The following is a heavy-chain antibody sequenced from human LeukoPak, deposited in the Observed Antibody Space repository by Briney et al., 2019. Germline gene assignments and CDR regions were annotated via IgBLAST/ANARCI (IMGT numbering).Heavy chain of an antibody. CDR1: GGSISSGGYY. J-gene: IGHJ4*02. CDR2: IYYSGST. V-gene: IGHV4-31*03. Sequence: SETLSLTCTVSGGSISSGGYYWSWVRQHPGKGLEWIGYIYYSGSTYYNPSLKSRVTISVDTSKNQFSLKLSSVTAADTAAYYCARCLGGYYYYYFDYWGQGTLVTVSS. D-gene: IGHD3-10*01. CDR3: ARCLGGYYYYYFDY.